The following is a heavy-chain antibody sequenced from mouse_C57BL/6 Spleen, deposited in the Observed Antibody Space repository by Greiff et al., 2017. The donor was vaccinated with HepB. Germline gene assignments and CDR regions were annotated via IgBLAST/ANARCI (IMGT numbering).Heavy chain of an antibody. CDR1: GYTFTSYW. D-gene: IGHD1-1*01. CDR3: ARNYGSSYYFDC. J-gene: IGHJ2*01. CDR2: IHPNSGST. Sequence: QVQLQQPGAELVKPGASVKLSCKASGYTFTSYWMHWVKQRPGQGLEWIGMIHPNSGSTNYNEKFKSKATLTVDKSSSTAYMQLSSLTSEDSAVYYCARNYGSSYYFDCWGQGTTLTVSS. V-gene: IGHV1-64*01.